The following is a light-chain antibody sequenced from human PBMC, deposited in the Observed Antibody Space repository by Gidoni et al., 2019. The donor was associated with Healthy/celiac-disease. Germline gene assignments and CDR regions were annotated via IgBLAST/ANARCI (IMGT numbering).Light chain of an antibody. Sequence: QAVLTQPSSRSARPGASASLTCTFRSGINVGTYRIYWYQQKPGSPPQYLLRYKSDSDKQQGSGVPSRFSGSNDASANAGIFLISGLQSEDEADYYCMIWHSSAWVFGGGTKLTVL. V-gene: IGLV5-45*02. J-gene: IGLJ3*02. CDR1: SGINVGTYR. CDR2: YKSDSDK. CDR3: MIWHSSAWV.